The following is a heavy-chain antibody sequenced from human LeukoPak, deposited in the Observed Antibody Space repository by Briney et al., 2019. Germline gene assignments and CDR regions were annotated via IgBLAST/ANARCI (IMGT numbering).Heavy chain of an antibody. D-gene: IGHD2-2*01. J-gene: IGHJ4*02. CDR1: VFTFSSYG. CDR2: ISYDGSNK. Sequence: PGRSLRLSCAASVFTFSSYGMHWVRQAPGKGLEGVAVISYDGSNKYYADSVKGRFTIPRDNSKNTLYLQMNSLRAEDTAVYYCAKDLIDIVVVPAAMAGIGVASAFDYWGQGTLVTVSS. CDR3: AKDLIDIVVVPAAMAGIGVASAFDY. V-gene: IGHV3-30*18.